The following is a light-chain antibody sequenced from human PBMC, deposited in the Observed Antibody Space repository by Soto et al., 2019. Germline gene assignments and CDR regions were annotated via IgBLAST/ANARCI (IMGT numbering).Light chain of an antibody. CDR1: QGIGKS. J-gene: IGKJ3*01. V-gene: IGKV1-27*01. Sequence: DIQMTQSPSSLSASVGDRVTITCRASQGIGKSLAWYRQKPGQVPQLLIYAASTLQSGVPFRFSGSGSGTDFTLTITSLQPEDVATYYCQKYNSDPLTSGPGTKVEVK. CDR2: AAS. CDR3: QKYNSDPLT.